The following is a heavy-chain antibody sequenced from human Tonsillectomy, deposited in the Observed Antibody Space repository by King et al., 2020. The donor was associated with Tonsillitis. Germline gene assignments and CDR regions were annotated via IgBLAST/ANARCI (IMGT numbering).Heavy chain of an antibody. CDR3: ARDLGYCSSTSCLNWFDP. CDR2: INPNSGGT. Sequence: VQLVESGAEVKKPGASVKVSCKASGYTFTGYYMHWVRQAPGQGLEWMGWINPNSGGTKYAQKFQGRVTMTRDTSISTAYMELSRVRSDDTAVYYCARDLGYCSSTSCLNWFDPWGQGTLVTVSS. V-gene: IGHV1-2*02. D-gene: IGHD2-2*01. J-gene: IGHJ5*02. CDR1: GYTFTGYY.